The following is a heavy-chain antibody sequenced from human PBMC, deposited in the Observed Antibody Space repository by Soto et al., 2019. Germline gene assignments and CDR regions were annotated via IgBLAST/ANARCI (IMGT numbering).Heavy chain of an antibody. D-gene: IGHD5-12*01. V-gene: IGHV4-39*01. CDR3: ARHRVPSLYDPLPGYFDY. J-gene: IGHJ4*02. Sequence: SETLSLTCTVSGGSISNSSYYWAWIRQPPGKGLEWIGSISYSGSTYFKSSLKRRVATSIDTSTSQFSLRLNSLTATDTAIYYCARHRVPSLYDPLPGYFDYSVQGTLVTVSS. CDR2: ISYSGST. CDR1: GGSISNSSYY.